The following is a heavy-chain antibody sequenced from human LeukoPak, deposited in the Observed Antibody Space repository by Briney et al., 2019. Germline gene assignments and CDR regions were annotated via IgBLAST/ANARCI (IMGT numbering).Heavy chain of an antibody. Sequence: SETLSLTCTVSGGSISSYYWSWIRQPPGKGLEWIGYIYYSGSTNYNPSLKSRVTISVDTSKNQFSLRLSSVTAADTAVYYCARIGDTGSYFNYWGQGTLVTVSS. CDR2: IYYSGST. J-gene: IGHJ4*02. CDR3: ARIGDTGSYFNY. CDR1: GGSISSYY. D-gene: IGHD1-26*01. V-gene: IGHV4-59*01.